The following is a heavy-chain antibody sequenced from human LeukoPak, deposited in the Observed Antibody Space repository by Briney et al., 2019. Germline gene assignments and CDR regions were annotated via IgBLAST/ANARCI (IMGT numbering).Heavy chain of an antibody. J-gene: IGHJ3*02. Sequence: GESLKISCKGSGYSFTTYWIGWVRQMPGKGLEWMGIIYPDDSDTRYSLSFQGQVTISADKSSSTAYLQWSSLKASDTAMYYCARVRNTGNYLSDAFDIWGQGTLVTVSS. D-gene: IGHD4-11*01. V-gene: IGHV5-51*01. CDR2: IYPDDSDT. CDR1: GYSFTTYW. CDR3: ARVRNTGNYLSDAFDI.